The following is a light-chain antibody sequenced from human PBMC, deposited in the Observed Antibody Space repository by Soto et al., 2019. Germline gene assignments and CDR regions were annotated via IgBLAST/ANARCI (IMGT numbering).Light chain of an antibody. CDR1: QTISSR. J-gene: IGKJ1*01. Sequence: DIQMTQSPSSLSASVGDSVTISCRASQTISSRLSWYQHEPGKAPRLLIYAASRLQSGDPSRFTGSGSGTDFTLTISGLQPEEFATYYCQQSHSRVTFGQGTKVEIK. CDR3: QQSHSRVT. V-gene: IGKV1-39*01. CDR2: AAS.